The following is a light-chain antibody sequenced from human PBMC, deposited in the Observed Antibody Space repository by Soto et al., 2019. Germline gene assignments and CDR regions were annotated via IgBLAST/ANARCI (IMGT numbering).Light chain of an antibody. CDR1: QSLLHINGYNY. Sequence: DIVLTQSPLSLPVTPGEPASISCRSSQSLLHINGYNYLDWYLQKPGQSPQLLIYLGSNRASGVPDRFSGSGSGTDCTLKISRVEAEDVGIYYCMQPLQTPWTFGQGARVDIK. J-gene: IGKJ1*01. V-gene: IGKV2-28*01. CDR3: MQPLQTPWT. CDR2: LGS.